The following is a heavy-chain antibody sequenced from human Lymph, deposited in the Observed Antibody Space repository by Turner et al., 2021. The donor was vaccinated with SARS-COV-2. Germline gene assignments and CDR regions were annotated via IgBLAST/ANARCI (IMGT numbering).Heavy chain of an antibody. V-gene: IGHV3-7*03. Sequence: EVQLVESGGGLVQPGGSLRLPCAASGFTFTGYWMSWVRQGPGKGLGWVANIKHDGSDKYYLDSVKGRFTISRDNAKNTLYLQMNSLRAEDTAVYYCAREDTVMVYDYWGQGSLVTVSS. CDR2: IKHDGSDK. J-gene: IGHJ4*02. CDR1: GFTFTGYW. D-gene: IGHD5-18*01. CDR3: AREDTVMVYDY.